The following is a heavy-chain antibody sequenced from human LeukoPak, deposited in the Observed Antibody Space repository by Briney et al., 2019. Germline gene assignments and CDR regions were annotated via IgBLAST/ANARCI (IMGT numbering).Heavy chain of an antibody. J-gene: IGHJ4*02. V-gene: IGHV3-48*03. CDR2: ISSSGSSI. D-gene: IGHD2-15*01. CDR3: ARDLFEVVAATRDDY. Sequence: QSGGSLRLSCAASGFTFSSYEMNWVRQAPGKGLEWVSYISSSGSSIYYADSVTGRFTISRDNAKNSLNLQMNSLRAEDTAVYYCARDLFEVVAATRDDYWGQGTLVTVSS. CDR1: GFTFSSYE.